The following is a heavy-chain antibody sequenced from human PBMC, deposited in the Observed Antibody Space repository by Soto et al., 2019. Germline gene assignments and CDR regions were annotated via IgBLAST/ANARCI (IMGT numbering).Heavy chain of an antibody. V-gene: IGHV3-23*01. J-gene: IGHJ4*02. CDR1: GFTFSSYA. D-gene: IGHD6-19*01. Sequence: GGSLRLSCAASGFTFSSYAMSWGLQAPWKGLEWVSAISGSGGSTYYADSVKGRFTISRDNSKNTLYLQMNSLRAEDTAVYYCAKDIPEQWTSENFDYWGQGTLVTVSS. CDR3: AKDIPEQWTSENFDY. CDR2: ISGSGGST.